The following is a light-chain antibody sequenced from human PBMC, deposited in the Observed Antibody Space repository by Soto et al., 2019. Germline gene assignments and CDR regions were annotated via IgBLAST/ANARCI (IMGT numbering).Light chain of an antibody. J-gene: IGKJ5*01. Sequence: EIVMTQSPSTLSVSPGERATLSCRASQSIASSLAWYQQKPGQAPRLLIYGASNRAAGIPARFSGSGSGTDFTLTISSLEPEDFAVYYCHQRQYWPPITFGQGTRLEIK. CDR2: GAS. CDR3: HQRQYWPPIT. V-gene: IGKV3D-15*01. CDR1: QSIASS.